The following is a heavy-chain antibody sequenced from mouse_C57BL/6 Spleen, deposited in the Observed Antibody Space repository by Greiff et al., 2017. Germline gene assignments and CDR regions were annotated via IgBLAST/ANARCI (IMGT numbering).Heavy chain of an antibody. CDR1: GFNIKDYY. CDR3: ARAYGSSSYWYFDV. D-gene: IGHD1-1*01. V-gene: IGHV14-2*01. Sequence: VQLQQSGAELVKPGASVKLSCTASGFNIKDYYMHWVKQRTEQGLEWIGRIDPEDGETKSAPKFQGKATITAYTSSNTAYLQLSSLTSEDTAVYYCARAYGSSSYWYFDVWGTGTTVTVSS. J-gene: IGHJ1*03. CDR2: IDPEDGET.